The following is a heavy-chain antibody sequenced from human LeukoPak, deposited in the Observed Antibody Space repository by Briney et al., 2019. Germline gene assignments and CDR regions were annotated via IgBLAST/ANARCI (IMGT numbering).Heavy chain of an antibody. CDR2: IWYDGSNK. CDR1: GFTFSSYG. J-gene: IGHJ4*02. Sequence: PGXSLRVSCAASGFTFSSYGMHWVRQAPGKGLEWVAVIWYDGSNKYYADSVKGRFTISRDNSKNTLYLQMNSLRAEDTAVYYCAKDAPNPDYYDSSGYDPFFDYRGQGTLVTVSS. V-gene: IGHV3-33*06. CDR3: AKDAPNPDYYDSSGYDPFFDY. D-gene: IGHD3-22*01.